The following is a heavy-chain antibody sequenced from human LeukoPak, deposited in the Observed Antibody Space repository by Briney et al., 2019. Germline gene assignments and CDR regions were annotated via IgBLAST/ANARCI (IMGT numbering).Heavy chain of an antibody. Sequence: GGSLRLSCAASGFTFSSYAMSWVRQAPGKGLEWVSAISGSGGSTYYADSVKGRFTISRDNSKNTLYLQMNSLRVEDTAVHYCAKESQITMIVVVIDSFDYWGQGTLVTVS. CDR2: ISGSGGST. CDR1: GFTFSSYA. V-gene: IGHV3-23*01. J-gene: IGHJ4*02. CDR3: AKESQITMIVVVIDSFDY. D-gene: IGHD3-22*01.